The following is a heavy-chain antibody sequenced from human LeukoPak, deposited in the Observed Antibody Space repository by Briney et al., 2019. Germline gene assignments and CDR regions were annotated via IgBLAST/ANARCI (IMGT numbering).Heavy chain of an antibody. Sequence: ASVKVSCKASGYTFTSYGISWVRQAPGQGLEWMGWISAYNGNTNYAQKLQGRVTMTTDTSTSTAYMELRSLRSDDTAVYYCARCLGRLTAVAGNWFDPWGQGTLVTVSS. J-gene: IGHJ5*02. CDR2: ISAYNGNT. V-gene: IGHV1-18*01. CDR3: ARCLGRLTAVAGNWFDP. D-gene: IGHD6-19*01. CDR1: GYTFTSYG.